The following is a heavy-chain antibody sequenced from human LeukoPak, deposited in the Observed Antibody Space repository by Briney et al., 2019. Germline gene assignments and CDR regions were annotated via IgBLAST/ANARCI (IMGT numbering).Heavy chain of an antibody. V-gene: IGHV1-2*02. D-gene: IGHD3-22*01. J-gene: IGHJ4*02. CDR1: GYTFTGHY. CDR2: INPNSGDT. CDR3: ARDVGFYYYDSRGYGPVDY. Sequence: GASVKVSCKASGYTFTGHYMHWVRQAPGQGLEWMGWINPNSGDTNSAQRFQGRVTMTRDTSISTAYMELNRLRSDDRAVYYCARDVGFYYYDSRGYGPVDYWGQGTLVTVSS.